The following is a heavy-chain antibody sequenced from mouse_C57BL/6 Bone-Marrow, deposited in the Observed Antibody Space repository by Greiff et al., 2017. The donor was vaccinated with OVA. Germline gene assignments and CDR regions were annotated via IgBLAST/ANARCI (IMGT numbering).Heavy chain of an antibody. Sequence: VQLQQSGAELAKPGASVKLSCKASGYTFTSYWMHWVKQRPGQGLEWIGDIYPGSGSTNYNEKFKSKATLTVDTSSSTAYMQLSSLTSEDSAVYYCARERVGNGSSPFDYWGQGTTLTVSS. J-gene: IGHJ2*01. V-gene: IGHV1-55*01. CDR1: GYTFTSYW. CDR3: ARERVGNGSSPFDY. CDR2: IYPGSGST. D-gene: IGHD1-1*01.